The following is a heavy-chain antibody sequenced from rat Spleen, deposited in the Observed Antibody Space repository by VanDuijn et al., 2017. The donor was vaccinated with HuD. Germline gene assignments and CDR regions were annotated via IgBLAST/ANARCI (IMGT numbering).Heavy chain of an antibody. V-gene: IGHV5-58*01. D-gene: IGHD1-5*01. CDR2: IDTDGSGN. Sequence: EVQLVETGGGLVQPGRSLKLSCVASGFTFNRYWMYWVRQAPGKGLEWVSSIDTDGSGNYYPDSVRGRFTISRDNAENTAYLQMNSLWSEDTATYYCAVARYGYWGQGVVVTVSS. J-gene: IGHJ2*01. CDR3: AVARYGY. CDR1: GFTFNRYW.